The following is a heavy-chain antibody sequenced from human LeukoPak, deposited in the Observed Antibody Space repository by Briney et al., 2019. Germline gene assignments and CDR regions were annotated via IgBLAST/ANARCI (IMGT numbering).Heavy chain of an antibody. D-gene: IGHD3-3*01. V-gene: IGHV4-59*01. CDR2: IYYSGST. J-gene: IGHJ6*02. Sequence: SETLSLTCTDSGGSISSYYWSWIRQPPGKGLEWIGYIYYSGSTNYNPSLKSRVTISVDTSKNQFSLKLSSVTAADTAVYYCARSITIFGVVISPSWYYGMDVWGQGTTVTVSS. CDR1: GGSISSYY. CDR3: ARSITIFGVVISPSWYYGMDV.